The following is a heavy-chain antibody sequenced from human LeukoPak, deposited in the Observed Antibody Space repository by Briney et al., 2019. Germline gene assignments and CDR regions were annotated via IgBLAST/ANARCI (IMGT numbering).Heavy chain of an antibody. CDR3: ARISFVLRYFDGIDY. V-gene: IGHV4-38-2*02. CDR1: NYSISTGYY. Sequence: AETLSLTCTVSNYSISTGYYWGWIRQPPGKGLEWIGSIYYSGSTYYDPSLKSRVTISVDTSKNQFSLKPSSVTAADTAVYYCARISFVLRYFDGIDYWGQGTLVTVSS. J-gene: IGHJ4*02. CDR2: IYYSGST. D-gene: IGHD3-9*01.